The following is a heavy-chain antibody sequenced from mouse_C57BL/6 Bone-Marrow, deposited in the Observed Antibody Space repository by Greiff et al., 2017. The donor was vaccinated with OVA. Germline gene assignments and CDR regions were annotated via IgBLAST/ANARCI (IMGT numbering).Heavy chain of an antibody. CDR3: ARHPYYRRAMDY. CDR2: ISNGGGSS. V-gene: IGHV5-12*01. Sequence: EVHLVESGGGLVQPGGSLKLPCAASGFTFSDYYMYWVRQTPEKRLEWVAYISNGGGSSYYPDTVKGRFNISRDKAKNTLYLQMSRLKSEDTAMYYCARHPYYRRAMDYWGQGTSVTVSS. D-gene: IGHD2-12*01. CDR1: GFTFSDYY. J-gene: IGHJ4*01.